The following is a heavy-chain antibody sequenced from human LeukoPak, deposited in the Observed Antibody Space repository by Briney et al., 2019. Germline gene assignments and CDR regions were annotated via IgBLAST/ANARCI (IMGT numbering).Heavy chain of an antibody. D-gene: IGHD3-22*01. CDR2: ISAYNGNT. Sequence: GASVKVSCKASGYTFTSYGISWVRQAPGQGLEWMGWISAYNGNTNYAQKLQGRVTMTTDTSTSTAYMELRSLRSDDTAVYYCARDYDISGYYYGGYWGQGTLVTVSS. CDR1: GYTFTSYG. V-gene: IGHV1-18*01. J-gene: IGHJ4*02. CDR3: ARDYDISGYYYGGY.